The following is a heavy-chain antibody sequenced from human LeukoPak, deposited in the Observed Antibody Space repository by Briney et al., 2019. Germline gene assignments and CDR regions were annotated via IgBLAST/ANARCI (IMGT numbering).Heavy chain of an antibody. Sequence: PGGSLRLSCAASGFIFRNYAMTWVRQAPGKGLEWVSAISGSGGSTYYADSVKGRFTISRDNSKNTLYLQMNSLRAEDTAVYYCAKGSAGGDYWGQGTLVTVSS. CDR1: GFIFRNYA. J-gene: IGHJ4*02. CDR3: AKGSAGGDY. D-gene: IGHD2-15*01. V-gene: IGHV3-23*01. CDR2: ISGSGGST.